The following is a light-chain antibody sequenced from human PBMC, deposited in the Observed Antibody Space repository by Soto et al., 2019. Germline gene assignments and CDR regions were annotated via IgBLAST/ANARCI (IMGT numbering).Light chain of an antibody. J-gene: IGKJ4*01. V-gene: IGKV3-20*01. CDR3: QQYGSSPLT. CDR1: QSVSSSY. Sequence: EIVLTQSPGTLSLSPGERATLSCRASQSVSSSYLAWYQQKPGQAPRLLIYGASSRATGIPDRFSGSGSGTDFTLTISRREPEDFAVYYCQQYGSSPLTFGGGTKVE. CDR2: GAS.